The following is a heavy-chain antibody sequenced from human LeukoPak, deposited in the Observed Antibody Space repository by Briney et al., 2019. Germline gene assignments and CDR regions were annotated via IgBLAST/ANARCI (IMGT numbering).Heavy chain of an antibody. Sequence: ASVTVSCKASGYTFTGYYMHWVRQAPGQGLEWMGWINPNSGGTNYAQKFQGRVTMTRDTSISTAYMELSRLRSDDTAVYYCARDRITMVRGALGYWGQGTLVTVSS. CDR2: INPNSGGT. CDR1: GYTFTGYY. V-gene: IGHV1-2*02. J-gene: IGHJ4*02. CDR3: ARDRITMVRGALGY. D-gene: IGHD3-10*01.